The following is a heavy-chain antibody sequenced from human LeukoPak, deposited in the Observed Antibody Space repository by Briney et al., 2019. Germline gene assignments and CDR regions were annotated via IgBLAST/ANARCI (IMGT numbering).Heavy chain of an antibody. Sequence: GGSLRLSCAASGFTFSSYSVNWVRQAPGKGLEWVSYISSSSSSIKYADSVKGRFTISRDNAKNSLYLQMNSLRAEDTAVYYCVDLNTPLWGQGTLVTVSS. CDR1: GFTFSSYS. D-gene: IGHD2-15*01. CDR3: VDLNTPL. J-gene: IGHJ4*02. V-gene: IGHV3-48*04. CDR2: ISSSSSSI.